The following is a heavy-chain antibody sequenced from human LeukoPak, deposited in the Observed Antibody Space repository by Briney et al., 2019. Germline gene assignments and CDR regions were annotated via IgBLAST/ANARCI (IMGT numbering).Heavy chain of an antibody. CDR2: MFYGGTN. CDR1: GGSISNADYY. D-gene: IGHD6-13*01. CDR3: ARQLPTAAADTRGYFDY. J-gene: IGHJ4*01. V-gene: IGHV4-39*01. Sequence: SETLSLTCSVSGGSISNADYYWGWIRRAPGKGLEWIGSMFYGGTNHYNPSLKSRATISVDTSKNQFSLKLTSVTAADAAIYYCARQLPTAAADTRGYFDYWGQGAVVIVSS.